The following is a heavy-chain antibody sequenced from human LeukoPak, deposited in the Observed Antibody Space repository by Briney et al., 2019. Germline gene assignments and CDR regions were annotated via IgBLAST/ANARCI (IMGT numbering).Heavy chain of an antibody. J-gene: IGHJ3*02. CDR3: ARTVVSGAFDI. Sequence: TGGSLRLSCAASGXSFSDHNMDWVRQAPGKGLEWVGRTRNRAKSYTTEYAASVTGRFTISRDDSKNSLYLQMNSLKTEDTAVYYCARTVVSGAFDIWGQGTMVTVSS. D-gene: IGHD4-23*01. CDR2: TRNRAKSYTT. V-gene: IGHV3-72*01. CDR1: GXSFSDHN.